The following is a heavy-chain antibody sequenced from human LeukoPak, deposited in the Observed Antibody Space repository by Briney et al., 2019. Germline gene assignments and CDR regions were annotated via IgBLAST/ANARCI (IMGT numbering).Heavy chain of an antibody. Sequence: GGSLRLSCAASGFTFSHFGFHWVRQAPGKGLEWVAVIWSDGSNKYYGDSVKGRFIIYRDDSHNKVYLQMNSLRAEDTAVYYCAKDAQRGFDYSNSLEYCGQGSLATVSS. J-gene: IGHJ4*02. CDR1: GFTFSHFG. D-gene: IGHD4-11*01. V-gene: IGHV3-33*06. CDR3: AKDAQRGFDYSNSLEY. CDR2: IWSDGSNK.